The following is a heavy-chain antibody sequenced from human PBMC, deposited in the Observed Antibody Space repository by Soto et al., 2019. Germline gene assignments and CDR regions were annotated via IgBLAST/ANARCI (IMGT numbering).Heavy chain of an antibody. J-gene: IGHJ6*02. CDR3: ARDSEQLVRDYGYYYYGMDV. V-gene: IGHV3-33*01. Sequence: QVQLVESGGGVVQPGRSLRLSCAASGFTFSSYGMHWVRQAPGKGLEWVAVIWYDGSNKYSADSVTGRFTISRDNSKHSLYLQINRLRAEDTAVYYCARDSEQLVRDYGYYYYGMDVWGQGTTLTVSS. D-gene: IGHD6-6*01. CDR1: GFTFSSYG. CDR2: IWYDGSNK.